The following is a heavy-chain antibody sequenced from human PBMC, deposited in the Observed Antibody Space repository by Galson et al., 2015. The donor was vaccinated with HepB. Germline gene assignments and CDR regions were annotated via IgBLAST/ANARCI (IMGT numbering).Heavy chain of an antibody. CDR1: GSTFTGYY. CDR3: ARDGAGDIVVVPAANDAFDI. D-gene: IGHD2-2*01. CDR2: INPNSGGT. V-gene: IGHV1-2*04. Sequence: SVKVSCKASGSTFTGYYMHWVRQAPGQGLEWMGWINPNSGGTNYAQKFQGWVTMTRDTSISTAYMELSRLRSDDTAVYYCARDGAGDIVVVPAANDAFDIWGQGTMVTVSS. J-gene: IGHJ3*02.